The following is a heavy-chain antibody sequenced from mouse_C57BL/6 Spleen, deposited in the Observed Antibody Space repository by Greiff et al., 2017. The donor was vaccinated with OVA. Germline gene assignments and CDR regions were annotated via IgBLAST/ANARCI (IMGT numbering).Heavy chain of an antibody. J-gene: IGHJ4*01. Sequence: VQLKESGAELVRPGASVTLSCKASGYTFTDYEMHWVKQTPVHGLEWIGAIDPETGGTAYNQKFKGKAILTADKSSSTAYMELRSLTSEDSAVYYCSLRAMDYWGQGTSVTVSS. CDR2: IDPETGGT. D-gene: IGHD1-1*01. CDR3: SLRAMDY. CDR1: GYTFTDYE. V-gene: IGHV1-15*01.